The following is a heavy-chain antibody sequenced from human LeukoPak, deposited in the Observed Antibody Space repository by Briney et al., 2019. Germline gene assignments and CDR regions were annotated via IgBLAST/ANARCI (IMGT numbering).Heavy chain of an antibody. Sequence: GGSLRLSCAASGFTHSRFAMSWLRQAPGKGLAWVSSVSGSGGSTYYADSVKGRFTISRDNSQNTLYVQMNRLRAEDTPVYYCAKTVTTTYYHYYGMDVWGHGTTVTVSS. V-gene: IGHV3-23*01. D-gene: IGHD4-11*01. CDR3: AKTVTTTYYHYYGMDV. CDR1: GFTHSRFA. J-gene: IGHJ6*02. CDR2: VSGSGGST.